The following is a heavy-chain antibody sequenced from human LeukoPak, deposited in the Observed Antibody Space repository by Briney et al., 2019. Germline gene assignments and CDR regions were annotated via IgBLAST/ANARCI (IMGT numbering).Heavy chain of an antibody. CDR1: GGSFCGYY. CDR2: INHSGST. J-gene: IGHJ6*02. V-gene: IGHV4-34*01. D-gene: IGHD2-2*01. Sequence: PSETLSLTCAVYGGSFCGYYWSWIRQPPGKGLEWIGEINHSGSTNYNPSLKSRVTISVDMSKNQFSLKLSSVTAADTAVYYCARGPPAKPGTGYYYGMDVWGQGTTVTVSS. CDR3: ARGPPAKPGTGYYYGMDV.